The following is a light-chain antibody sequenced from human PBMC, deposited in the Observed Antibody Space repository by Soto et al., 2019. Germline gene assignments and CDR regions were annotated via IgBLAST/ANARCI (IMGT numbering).Light chain of an antibody. J-gene: IGKJ4*01. CDR2: VAS. V-gene: IGKV3-20*01. CDR3: QQYGSSPGT. Sequence: EIVLTQSPGTLSLSPGERATLSCRASQSVSSSYLAWYQQKPGQAPRLLIYVASNRATGIPDRFSGSGSGIDFTLTISRLEPEDFAVYYCQQYGSSPGTFGGGTKVEIK. CDR1: QSVSSSY.